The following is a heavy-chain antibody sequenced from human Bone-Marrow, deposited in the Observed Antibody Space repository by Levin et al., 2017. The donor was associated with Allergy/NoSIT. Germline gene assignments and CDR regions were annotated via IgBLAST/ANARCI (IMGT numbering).Heavy chain of an antibody. J-gene: IGHJ6*03. D-gene: IGHD6-6*01. CDR1: GFTVGTYW. CDR2: IDDNGNTK. CDR3: ARDEFMYSSSSRNYYYYMDV. Sequence: GGSLRLSCAASGFTVGTYWMHWVRQAPGKGLVWVSRIDDNGNTKTYADSVKGRFTISRDNVKNTLYLQMNSLRAEDTAVYYCARDEFMYSSSSRNYYYYMDVWGKGTAVTVSS. V-gene: IGHV3-74*01.